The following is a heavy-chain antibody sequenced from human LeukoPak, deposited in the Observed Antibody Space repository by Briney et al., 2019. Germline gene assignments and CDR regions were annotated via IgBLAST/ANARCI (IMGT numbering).Heavy chain of an antibody. CDR2: TSSDLNVK. CDR1: GFTFRNYV. Sequence: PGGSRRLSCAASGFTFRNYVIHWVRQAPGKGLEWVAVTSSDLNVKLYADSVKGRFTISRDNSRSTLYLQMNSLRPEDTATYYCAREGYYGSGSPPSLYFDYWGQGTLVIVSS. V-gene: IGHV3-30-3*01. D-gene: IGHD3-10*01. CDR3: AREGYYGSGSPPSLYFDY. J-gene: IGHJ4*02.